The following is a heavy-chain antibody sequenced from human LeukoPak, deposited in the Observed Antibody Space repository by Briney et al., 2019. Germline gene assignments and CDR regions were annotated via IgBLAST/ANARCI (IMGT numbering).Heavy chain of an antibody. CDR2: IRGTGTTI. Sequence: GGSLRLSCAASGFTFSSSEMNWVRQAPGKGLEWVSYIRGTGTTIYYADSVKGRFTISRDNARNSLYLQMNSLRAEDTAVYYCASGIAVAGTYYYYYMDVWGKGTTVTVSS. D-gene: IGHD6-19*01. CDR3: ASGIAVAGTYYYYYMDV. J-gene: IGHJ6*03. V-gene: IGHV3-48*03. CDR1: GFTFSSSE.